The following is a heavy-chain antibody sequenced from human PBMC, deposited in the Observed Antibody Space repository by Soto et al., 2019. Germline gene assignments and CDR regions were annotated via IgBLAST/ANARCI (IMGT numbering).Heavy chain of an antibody. D-gene: IGHD4-17*01. CDR3: ARHKFYGDPDYFDY. CDR1: GFTFSSYA. J-gene: IGHJ4*02. V-gene: IGHV3-23*01. Sequence: EVQMWESGGGLVQPGGSLRLSCAASGFTFSSYAMNWVRQAPGKGLEWVSVISGSADSTYYADSVKGRFTIARDNSRNTLYLQMNSLRAEDTAVYYCARHKFYGDPDYFDYWGQGTLVTVSS. CDR2: ISGSADST.